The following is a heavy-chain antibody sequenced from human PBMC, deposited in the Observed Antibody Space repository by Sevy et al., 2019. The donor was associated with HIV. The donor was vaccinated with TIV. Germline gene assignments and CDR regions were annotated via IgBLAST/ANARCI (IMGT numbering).Heavy chain of an antibody. CDR1: GFIFNSYA. CDR2: ISGSGGST. CDR3: RGVGTTTAFDY. J-gene: IGHJ4*02. Sequence: GGSLRLSCAASGFIFNSYAMSWVRQAPGKGLEWVASISGSGGSTYYAYSVKGRVTISRDNFRRMMDLQMNSLRAEDTAVYYCRGVGTTTAFDYWGQGTLVTVSS. V-gene: IGHV3-23*01. D-gene: IGHD1-26*01.